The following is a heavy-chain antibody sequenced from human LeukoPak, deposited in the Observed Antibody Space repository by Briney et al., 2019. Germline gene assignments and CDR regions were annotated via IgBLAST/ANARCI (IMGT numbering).Heavy chain of an antibody. CDR2: IYYSGST. CDR3: ASEGYYYYMDV. Sequence: PSETLSLTRTVSGGSISSSSYYWGWIRQPPEKGLEWIGSIYYSGSTYYNPSLKSRVTISVDTSKNQFSLKLSSVTAADTAVYYCASEGYYYYMDVWGTGTTVTVSS. J-gene: IGHJ6*03. V-gene: IGHV4-39*07. CDR1: GGSISSSSYY.